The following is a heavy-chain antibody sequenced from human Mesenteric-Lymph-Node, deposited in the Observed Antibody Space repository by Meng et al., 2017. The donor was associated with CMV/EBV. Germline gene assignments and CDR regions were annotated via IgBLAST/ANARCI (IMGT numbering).Heavy chain of an antibody. CDR3: ARTLLYCTTNKCYPDWFDP. D-gene: IGHD2-8*01. J-gene: IGHJ5*02. CDR2: IYHSGST. Sequence: SETLSLTCTVSGNSISTGYYWGWIRQSPGKGLEWIGSIYHSGSTYYNPSLKSRATISVDPSKNQFSLKLRSVTAADTAVYHCARTLLYCTTNKCYPDWFDPWGQGTLVTVSS. CDR1: GNSISTGYY. V-gene: IGHV4-38-2*02.